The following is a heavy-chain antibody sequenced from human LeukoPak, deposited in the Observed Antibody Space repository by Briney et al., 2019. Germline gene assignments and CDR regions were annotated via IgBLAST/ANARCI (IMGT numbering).Heavy chain of an antibody. CDR1: GGSISSYY. CDR2: IYYSGST. J-gene: IGHJ6*03. CDR3: ARGRIAARPYYYYYMDV. V-gene: IGHV4-59*01. Sequence: PSETLSLTCTVSGGSISSYYWIWIRQPPGKGLEWIGYIYYSGSTNYNPSLKSRVTISVDTYKNQFSLKLSSVTAADTAVYYCARGRIAARPYYYYYMDVWGKGTTVTVSS. D-gene: IGHD6-6*01.